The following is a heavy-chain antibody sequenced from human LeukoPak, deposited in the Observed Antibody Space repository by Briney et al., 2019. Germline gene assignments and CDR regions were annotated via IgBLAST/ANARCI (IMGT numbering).Heavy chain of an antibody. CDR1: GFTFSNYA. Sequence: GGSLRLSCAASGFTFSNYAIHWVRQAPGKGLEWVAFIGYDGSNKDYADSVKGRFTISSDNSRTTLYMQMNSLRAEDTAVYYCVKWTSNGDAFDIWGQGTMVTVSS. D-gene: IGHD2-8*01. V-gene: IGHV3-30*02. J-gene: IGHJ3*02. CDR3: VKWTSNGDAFDI. CDR2: IGYDGSNK.